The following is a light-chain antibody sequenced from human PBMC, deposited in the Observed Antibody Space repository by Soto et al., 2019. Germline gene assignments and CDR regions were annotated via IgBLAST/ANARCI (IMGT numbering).Light chain of an antibody. V-gene: IGLV1-51*01. CDR2: DNT. CDR3: GTLASSLNVVV. J-gene: IGLJ2*01. CDR1: YSNIGSNF. Sequence: QSVLTQSASVSAAAGKKVTISCSGSYSNIGSNFVSWYQHLPGSAPKLVIYDNTQRPSGIPDRFSGSKSGSSATLGITGLQTGDEADYYCGTLASSLNVVVFGGGTKRTVL.